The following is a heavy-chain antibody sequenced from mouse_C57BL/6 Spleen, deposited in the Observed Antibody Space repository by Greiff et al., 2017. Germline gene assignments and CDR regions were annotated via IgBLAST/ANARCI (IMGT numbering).Heavy chain of an antibody. CDR2: ISSGSSTI. J-gene: IGHJ2*01. CDR3: ARVYYGSGCDY. CDR1: GFTFSDYG. V-gene: IGHV5-17*01. D-gene: IGHD1-1*01. Sequence: DVQLVESGGGLVKPGGSLKLSCAASGFTFSDYGMHWVRQAPEKGLEWVAYISSGSSTIYYADTVKGRFTISRDNAKNTLFLQMTSLRSEDTAMYYCARVYYGSGCDYWGQGTTLTVSS.